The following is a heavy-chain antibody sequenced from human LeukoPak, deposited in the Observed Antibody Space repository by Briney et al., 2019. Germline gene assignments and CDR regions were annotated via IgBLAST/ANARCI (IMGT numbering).Heavy chain of an antibody. CDR1: GGSISSSSYY. J-gene: IGHJ5*02. CDR3: ARGALHNWFDP. Sequence: SETLSLTCTVSGGSISSSSYYWGWIRQPPGKGLEWIGSIYHSGSTYYNPSLKSRVTISVDTSKNQFSLKLSSVTAADTAVYYCARGALHNWFDPWGQGTLVTVSS. V-gene: IGHV4-39*07. CDR2: IYHSGST.